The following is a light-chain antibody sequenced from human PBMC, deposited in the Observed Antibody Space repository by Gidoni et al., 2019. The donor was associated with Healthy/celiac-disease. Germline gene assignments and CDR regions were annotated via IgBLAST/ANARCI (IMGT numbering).Light chain of an antibody. Sequence: QSVLTQPPSASGTPGQRVTISCSGSSSNIGSNPVNWYKQLPGTAPKLLIYSNNQRPSGVPDRFSGSKSGTSASLAISGLQSEDEADYYCAAWDDSLNVVVFGGGTKLTVL. CDR1: SSNIGSNP. CDR3: AAWDDSLNVVV. V-gene: IGLV1-44*01. J-gene: IGLJ2*01. CDR2: SNN.